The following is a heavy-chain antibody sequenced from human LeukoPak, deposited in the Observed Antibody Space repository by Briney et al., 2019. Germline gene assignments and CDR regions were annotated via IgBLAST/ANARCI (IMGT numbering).Heavy chain of an antibody. Sequence: TGGSLRLSCAASGFTFSSYAMHWVRQAPGKGLEWVAFIRYDGSNKYCADSVKGRFTVSRDNSKNTLYLQMNSLRAEDTAVYYCAKDKNDYGDYSYIDVWGKATTVTVSS. CDR1: GFTFSSYA. J-gene: IGHJ6*03. CDR3: AKDKNDYGDYSYIDV. CDR2: IRYDGSNK. D-gene: IGHD4-17*01. V-gene: IGHV3-30*02.